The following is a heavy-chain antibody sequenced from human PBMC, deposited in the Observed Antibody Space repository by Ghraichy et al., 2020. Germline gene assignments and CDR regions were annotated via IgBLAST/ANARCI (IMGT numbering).Heavy chain of an antibody. CDR2: ISYDGSNK. Sequence: LSLTCAASGFTFSSYAMHWVRQAPGKGLEWVAVISYDGSNKYYVDSVKGRFTISRDNSKNTLYLQMNSLRAEDTAVYYCARAPYYYDSSGYYYDYWGQGTLVTVSS. CDR1: GFTFSSYA. D-gene: IGHD3-22*01. V-gene: IGHV3-30*04. J-gene: IGHJ4*02. CDR3: ARAPYYYDSSGYYYDY.